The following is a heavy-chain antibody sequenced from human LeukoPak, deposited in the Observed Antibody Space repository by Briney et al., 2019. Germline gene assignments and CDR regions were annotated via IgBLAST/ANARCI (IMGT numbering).Heavy chain of an antibody. CDR3: AREGRWLRSHGYNWFDP. J-gene: IGHJ5*02. Sequence: GPSVKVSCKASGYTFTGYYMHWVRQAPGQGLEWMGIFNPSGGSTSYAQKFQGRVTMTRDMSTSTVYMELSRLRSEGTAVYYCAREGRWLRSHGYNWFDPWGQGTLVTVSS. CDR1: GYTFTGYY. CDR2: FNPSGGST. D-gene: IGHD5-24*01. V-gene: IGHV1-46*01.